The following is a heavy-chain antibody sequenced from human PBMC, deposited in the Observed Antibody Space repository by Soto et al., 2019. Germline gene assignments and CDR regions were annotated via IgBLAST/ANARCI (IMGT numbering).Heavy chain of an antibody. D-gene: IGHD3-22*01. CDR2: ISAYNGNT. V-gene: IGHV1-18*01. J-gene: IGHJ2*01. CDR1: GYTFTSYG. Sequence: ASVKGSCKASGYTFTSYGISWVRQAPGQGPGWMGWISAYNGNTNYAQKLQGRVTMTTDTSTSTAYMELRSLRSDDTAVYYCARVGWGDYYDSIRWEYWYFELWGRGTLVSVSS. CDR3: ARVGWGDYYDSIRWEYWYFEL.